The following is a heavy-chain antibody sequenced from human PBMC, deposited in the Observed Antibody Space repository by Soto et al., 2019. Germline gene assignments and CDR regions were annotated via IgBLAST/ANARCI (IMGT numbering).Heavy chain of an antibody. CDR2: IYYSGST. V-gene: IGHV4-59*08. J-gene: IGHJ6*03. D-gene: IGHD3-10*01. CDR1: GGSISSYY. CDR3: ARHVLVRGDQGFRYYYYMDV. Sequence: SETLSLTCTVSGGSISSYYWSWIRQPPGKGLEWIGYIYYSGSTNYNPSLKSRVTISVDTSKNQFSLKLSSVTAADTAVYYCARHVLVRGDQGFRYYYYMDVWGKGTTVTVSS.